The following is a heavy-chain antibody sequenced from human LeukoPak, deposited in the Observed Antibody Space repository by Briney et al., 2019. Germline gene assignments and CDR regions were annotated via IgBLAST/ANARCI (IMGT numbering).Heavy chain of an antibody. CDR2: IYYSGST. J-gene: IGHJ4*02. V-gene: IGHV4-30-4*08. CDR1: GGSISSGDYY. D-gene: IGHD6-13*01. Sequence: SETLSLTCTVSGGSISSGDYYWSWIRQPPGKGLEWIGYIYYSGSTYYNPSLKSRVTISVDTSKNQFCLKLSSVTAADTAVYYCASLRRSSSLIDYWGQGTLVTVSS. CDR3: ASLRRSSSLIDY.